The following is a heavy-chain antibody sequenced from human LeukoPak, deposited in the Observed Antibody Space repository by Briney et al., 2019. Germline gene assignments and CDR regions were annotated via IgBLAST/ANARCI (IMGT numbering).Heavy chain of an antibody. CDR1: GLTLSGYT. V-gene: IGHV3-30-3*01. CDR2: ISYDGSNK. Sequence: GGSLRLSRAASGLTLSGYTMHWVRQAPGKGLEWVAVISYDGSNKYYADSVKGRFTISRDNSKNTLYLQMSSLRVDDTAVYYCANSGSATPGDYWGQGTLVTVSS. CDR3: ANSGSATPGDY. D-gene: IGHD1-26*01. J-gene: IGHJ4*02.